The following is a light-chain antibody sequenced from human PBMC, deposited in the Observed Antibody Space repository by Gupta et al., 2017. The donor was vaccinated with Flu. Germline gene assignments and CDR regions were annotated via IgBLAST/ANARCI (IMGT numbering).Light chain of an antibody. CDR3: AAWDDSLTSWV. J-gene: IGLJ3*02. V-gene: IGLV1-47*01. CDR2: RNN. Sequence: QPVLPQPPSASGTPVQTVTISCSGGRSNIGSNYVCWYQQLPGTAPKLLIYRNNQRHSGGPDRRSGSKSGTSGSLGISGLRPEDEADYYCAAWDDSLTSWVFGGGTRLTVL. CDR1: RSNIGSNY.